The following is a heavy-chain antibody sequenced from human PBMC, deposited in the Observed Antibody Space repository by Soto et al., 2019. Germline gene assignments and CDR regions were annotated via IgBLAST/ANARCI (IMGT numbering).Heavy chain of an antibody. CDR3: AKDEIPTNRNSFDP. V-gene: IGHV3-23*01. D-gene: IGHD1-7*01. Sequence: GGSLRLSCVTYAFSLTSCSMSWVRQTPGKGLEWVSALSRSGGATYYADSVKGRFTISRDTSTNTLYLQMSNLRAEDTAIYYFAKDEIPTNRNSFDPSYQATL. CDR2: LSRSGGAT. J-gene: IGHJ5*02. CDR1: AFSLTSCS.